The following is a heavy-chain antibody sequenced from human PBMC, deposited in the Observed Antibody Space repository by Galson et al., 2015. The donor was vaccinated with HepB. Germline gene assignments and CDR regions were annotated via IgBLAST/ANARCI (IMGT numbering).Heavy chain of an antibody. CDR3: ARGVTDLGYCSSTSCYHFDY. J-gene: IGHJ4*02. CDR1: GGTFSSYA. Sequence: SVKVSCKASGGTFSSYAISWVRQAPGQGLEWMGGIIPIFGTANYAQKFQGRVTITADESTSTAYMELSSLRSEDTAVYYCARGVTDLGYCSSTSCYHFDYWGQGTLVTVSS. D-gene: IGHD2-2*01. CDR2: IIPIFGTA. V-gene: IGHV1-69*13.